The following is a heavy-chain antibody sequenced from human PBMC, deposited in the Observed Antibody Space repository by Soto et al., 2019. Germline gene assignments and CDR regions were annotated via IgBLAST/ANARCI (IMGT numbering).Heavy chain of an antibody. J-gene: IGHJ5*02. D-gene: IGHD2-15*01. Sequence: GGSLRLSCAASGFTFSSYSMNWVRQAPGKGLEWVSSISSSSSYIYYADSVKGRFTISRDNAKNSLYLQMNSLRAEDTAVYYCARDGAVVYSNSMYSWVWFDPWGQGTLVTVSS. CDR3: ARDGAVVYSNSMYSWVWFDP. CDR1: GFTFSSYS. V-gene: IGHV3-21*01. CDR2: ISSSSSYI.